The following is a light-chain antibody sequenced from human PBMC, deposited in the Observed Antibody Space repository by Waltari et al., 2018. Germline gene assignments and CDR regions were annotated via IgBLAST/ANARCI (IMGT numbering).Light chain of an antibody. CDR2: DAS. CDR3: QQSQGVPFT. J-gene: IGKJ2*01. V-gene: IGKV1-5*01. CDR1: QDISNW. Sequence: DIQMSQSPSTLSASLGDRVTITCRASQDISNWLAWYQQKPGKAPKVLIYDASTLQSGVPSRFTCSGYGTDFTLTISSLQPEDIATYSCQQSQGVPFTFGQGTKVELK.